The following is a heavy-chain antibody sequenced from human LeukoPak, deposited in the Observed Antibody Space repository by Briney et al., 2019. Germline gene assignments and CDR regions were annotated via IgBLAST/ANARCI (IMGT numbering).Heavy chain of an antibody. CDR2: INPNSGGT. J-gene: IGHJ3*02. V-gene: IGHV1-2*02. CDR3: ASCRIAPTSCSNDAFDI. D-gene: IGHD2-2*01. CDR1: GGTFSSYA. Sequence: GSSVKVSCKASGGTFSSYAISWVRQAPGQGLEWMGWINPNSGGTNYAQKFQGRVTMTRDTSISTAYMELSRLRSDDTAVYYCASCRIAPTSCSNDAFDIWGQGTMVTVSS.